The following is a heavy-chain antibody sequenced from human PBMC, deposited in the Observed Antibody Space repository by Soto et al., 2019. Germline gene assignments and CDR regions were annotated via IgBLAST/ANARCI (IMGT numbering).Heavy chain of an antibody. CDR2: IITYNGNT. Sequence: ASVKVSCKASGYTFTSYGISWVRQAPGQGLEWMGWIITYNGNTKYAQKLQGRVTITADTSTSTAYMELRSLRSEDTAVYYCARDGSRGGYCISTSCSGSIDYWG. J-gene: IGHJ4*01. CDR1: GYTFTSYG. D-gene: IGHD2-2*01. CDR3: ARDGSRGGYCISTSCSGSIDY. V-gene: IGHV1-18*01.